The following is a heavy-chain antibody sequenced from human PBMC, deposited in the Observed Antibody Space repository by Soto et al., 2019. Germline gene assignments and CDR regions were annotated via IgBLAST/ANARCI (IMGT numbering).Heavy chain of an antibody. V-gene: IGHV3-53*01. D-gene: IGHD5-18*01. CDR3: ARSGYSFAWGY. CDR1: GFLVNSAY. Sequence: EVQLVESGGGLIPPGGSLRLSCAASGFLVNSAYMTWVRQAPGKGLEWLSMINSDGSTLYAEAVKGRFTISRDNSKTRVDLQMNSLRAEDTAMYYCARSGYSFAWGYWGQGTLVIVTS. J-gene: IGHJ4*02. CDR2: INSDGST.